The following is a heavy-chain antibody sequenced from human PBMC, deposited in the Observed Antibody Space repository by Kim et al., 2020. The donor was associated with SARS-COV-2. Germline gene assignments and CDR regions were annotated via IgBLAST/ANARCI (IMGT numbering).Heavy chain of an antibody. Sequence: GESLKISCKGSGYSFTSYWIGWVRQMPGKGLEWMGIIYPGDSDTRYSPSFQGQVTISADKSISTAYLQWSSLKASDTAMYYCARIRTVASLRNYYYYGMDVWGQGTTVTVSS. V-gene: IGHV5-51*01. CDR1: GYSFTSYW. CDR2: IYPGDSDT. CDR3: ARIRTVASLRNYYYYGMDV. J-gene: IGHJ6*02.